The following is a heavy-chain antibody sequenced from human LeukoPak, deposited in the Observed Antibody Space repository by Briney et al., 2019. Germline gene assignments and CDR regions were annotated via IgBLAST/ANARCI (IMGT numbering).Heavy chain of an antibody. Sequence: SGTLSLTCTVSGGSISRGSYYWSWIRQPAGKGLEWIGRIYSSGSTNYNPSLKSRVTISLDTSKNQFSLKLSSVTAADTAVYYCARQYSDILTGYHRGELYWYFDLWGRGTLVTVSS. D-gene: IGHD3-9*01. J-gene: IGHJ2*01. CDR1: GGSISRGSYY. CDR3: ARQYSDILTGYHRGELYWYFDL. CDR2: IYSSGST. V-gene: IGHV4-61*02.